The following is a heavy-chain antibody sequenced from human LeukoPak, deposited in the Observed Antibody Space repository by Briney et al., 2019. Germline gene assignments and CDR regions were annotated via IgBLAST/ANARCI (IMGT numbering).Heavy chain of an antibody. CDR3: AKDDRWLLFFC. CDR2: IIPSGHTT. CDR1: GFPFSSHG. Sequence: PGGSLRLSCAASGFPFSSHGMNWVRQAPGKGLEWVSGIIPSGHTTYCAGSVRGRFTISRDNSRNTLYLQMNSLRAEDTAVYYCAKDDRWLLFFCWGQGTLVTVSA. D-gene: IGHD5-24*01. J-gene: IGHJ4*02. V-gene: IGHV3-23*01.